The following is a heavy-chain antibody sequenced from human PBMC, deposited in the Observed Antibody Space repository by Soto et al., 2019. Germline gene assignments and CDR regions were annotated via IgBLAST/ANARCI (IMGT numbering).Heavy chain of an antibody. D-gene: IGHD1-1*01. V-gene: IGHV4-59*02. CDR1: GDSVRIHY. CDR3: ARDWTTGYYYYGMDV. Sequence: SETLSLTCTVSGDSVRIHYWTWIRQPPGKGLEWIGYIYDGRTTNYNPSLKSRVTISVDTSKNQFSLKLSSVTAADTAVYYCARDWTTGYYYYGMDVWGQGTTVTVSS. J-gene: IGHJ6*02. CDR2: IYDGRTT.